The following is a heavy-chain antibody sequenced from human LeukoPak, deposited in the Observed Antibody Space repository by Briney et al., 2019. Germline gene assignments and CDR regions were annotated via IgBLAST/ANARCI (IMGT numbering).Heavy chain of an antibody. CDR2: IYYSGST. CDR3: ARADKIYGVNDFDI. CDR1: GGSISSYY. V-gene: IGHV4-59*01. D-gene: IGHD3-3*01. J-gene: IGHJ3*02. Sequence: PSETLSLTCTVSGGSISSYYWSWIRQPPGKGLEWIGYIYYSGSTNYNPSLKSRVTISVDTSKNQFSLKLSSVTAADTAVYYCARADKIYGVNDFDIWGQGTMVTVSS.